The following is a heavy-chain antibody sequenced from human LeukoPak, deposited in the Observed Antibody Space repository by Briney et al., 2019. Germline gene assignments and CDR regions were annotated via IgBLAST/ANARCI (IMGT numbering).Heavy chain of an antibody. CDR3: ARFVVAARRFDP. J-gene: IGHJ5*02. Sequence: SETLSLTCTVPGGSISSYYWSWIRQPPGKGLEWIGYIYYSGSTNYNPSLKSRVTISVDTSKNQFSLKLSSVTAADTAVYYCARFVVAARRFDPWGQGTLVTVSS. CDR1: GGSISSYY. D-gene: IGHD6-6*01. CDR2: IYYSGST. V-gene: IGHV4-59*01.